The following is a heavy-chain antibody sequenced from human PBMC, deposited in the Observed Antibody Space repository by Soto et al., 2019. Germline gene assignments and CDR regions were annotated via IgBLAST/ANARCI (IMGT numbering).Heavy chain of an antibody. Sequence: QEHLVESGGGVVQPGTSLRLSCAASGFTFNTYGMHWVRQAPGKGLEWVAVISFDGSEKFYVDSVKGRFTISRDNSKNTLYLQLNSLRPEDTATYYCAKSPNFYCGSCLCYKYYFDHWGQGTLVTVSS. CDR3: AKSPNFYCGSCLCYKYYFDH. V-gene: IGHV3-30*18. CDR2: ISFDGSEK. J-gene: IGHJ4*02. D-gene: IGHD2-2*01. CDR1: GFTFNTYG.